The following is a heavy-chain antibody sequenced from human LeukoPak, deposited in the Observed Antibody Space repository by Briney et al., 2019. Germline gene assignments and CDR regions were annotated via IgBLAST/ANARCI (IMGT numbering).Heavy chain of an antibody. J-gene: IGHJ4*02. CDR1: GFTFSYYW. V-gene: IGHV3-7*01. D-gene: IGHD3-10*01. CDR3: ARDQYYYGSGSYGLDY. CDR2: INQDGSEK. Sequence: GGSLRLSCAASGFTFSYYWMSWIRQAPGKGLEWVANINQDGSEKYSVDSVKGRFTISRDNAKNSLYLQMNSLRAEDTAVYYCARDQYYYGSGSYGLDYWGQGTLVTVSS.